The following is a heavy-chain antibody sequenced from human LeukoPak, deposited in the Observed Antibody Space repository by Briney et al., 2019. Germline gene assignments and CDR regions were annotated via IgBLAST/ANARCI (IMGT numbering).Heavy chain of an antibody. D-gene: IGHD3-22*01. CDR3: ARGFYDGSLNWLDP. CDR1: GGSFSGYY. J-gene: IGHJ5*02. CDR2: IYYSGTS. Sequence: PSETLSLTCAVYGGSFSGYYWSWIRQPPGKGLEWIGGIYYSGTSYYNPSLKTRVTISVDTSKNQFSLKLSSVTAADTAIYYCARGFYDGSLNWLDPWGQGTLVTVSS. V-gene: IGHV4-34*01.